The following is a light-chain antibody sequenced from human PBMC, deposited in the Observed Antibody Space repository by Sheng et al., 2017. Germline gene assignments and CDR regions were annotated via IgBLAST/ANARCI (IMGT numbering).Light chain of an antibody. V-gene: IGKV3-15*01. CDR2: DAS. CDR1: QSVGSF. CDR3: QQYDKWPLP. Sequence: EIVLTQSPATLSLSPGERATLSCRASQSVGSFLAWYQQRPGQAPRILIYDASTRATGIPARFSGSGSGTEFTLTISSLQSEDFAVYYCQQYDKWPLPFGGGTKVEIK. J-gene: IGKJ4*01.